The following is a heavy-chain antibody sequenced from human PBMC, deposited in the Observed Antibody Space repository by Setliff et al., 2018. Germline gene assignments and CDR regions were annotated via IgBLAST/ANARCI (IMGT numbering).Heavy chain of an antibody. Sequence: ASVKVSCKASGYTFTNYGINWVRQAPGQRLEWVGWISAYNGDTNYAQKFQGRVTMTTDRSTSTAYMELRSLKSDDTAVYYCARSPPTVVVTAIQAIFDYWGQGTLVTVSS. CDR2: ISAYNGDT. CDR1: GYTFTNYG. J-gene: IGHJ4*02. D-gene: IGHD2-21*02. V-gene: IGHV1-18*01. CDR3: ARSPPTVVVTAIQAIFDY.